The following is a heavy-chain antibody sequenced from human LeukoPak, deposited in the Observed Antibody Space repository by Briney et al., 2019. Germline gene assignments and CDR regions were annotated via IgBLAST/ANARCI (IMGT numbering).Heavy chain of an antibody. CDR3: ARGECQLLPPSDY. J-gene: IGHJ4*02. Sequence: GGSLRLSCAASEFTFSSYSMNWVRQAPGKGLEWVSSISSSSSYIYYADSVKGRFTISRDNAKNSLYLQMNSLRAEDTAVYYCARGECQLLPPSDYWGQGTLVTVSS. V-gene: IGHV3-21*01. CDR1: EFTFSSYS. CDR2: ISSSSSYI. D-gene: IGHD2-2*01.